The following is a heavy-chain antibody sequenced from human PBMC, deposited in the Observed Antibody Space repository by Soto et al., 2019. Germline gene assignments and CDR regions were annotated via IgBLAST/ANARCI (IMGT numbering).Heavy chain of an antibody. CDR2: IKKDESET. CDR3: ARSHTGDSAFRAFDI. CDR1: QFSFSNYW. Sequence: LVQSGGGLVPPGESLTVSCAPSQFSFSNYWMNWVRQAPGKALEWVANIKKDESETDYVDSVRGRFTIFRDNAKNLLYLQMRRLRVEDTAVYYCARSHTGDSAFRAFDIWGHGTVVTV. V-gene: IGHV3-7*03. D-gene: IGHD2-21*02. J-gene: IGHJ3*02.